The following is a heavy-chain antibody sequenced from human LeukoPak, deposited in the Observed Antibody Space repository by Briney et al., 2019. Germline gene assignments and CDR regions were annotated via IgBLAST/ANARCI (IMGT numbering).Heavy chain of an antibody. CDR1: GFSFTSYS. D-gene: IGHD7-27*01. Sequence: PGGSLRLSCAASGFSFTSYSMNWVRQAPGKGLEWISYISVDSSNIYYADSVKGRFTISRDNAKNSLYLQMNSLRGEDTALYYCARESYWGSTDKGFDYWGQGTLVTVSS. CDR3: ARESYWGSTDKGFDY. V-gene: IGHV3-48*01. J-gene: IGHJ4*02. CDR2: ISVDSSNI.